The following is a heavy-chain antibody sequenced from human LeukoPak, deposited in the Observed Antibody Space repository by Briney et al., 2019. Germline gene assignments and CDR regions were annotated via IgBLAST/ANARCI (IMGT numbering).Heavy chain of an antibody. J-gene: IGHJ4*02. Sequence: GESLKISCKGSGYSFTSYWIGWVRQMPGKGLEWMGIIYPGDSDTRYSPSFQGQVTISADKSTSTAYLQWSSLKASDTAMYYCATHKRASSSWYALDYWGQGTLVTVSS. CDR3: ATHKRASSSWYALDY. D-gene: IGHD6-13*01. V-gene: IGHV5-51*01. CDR1: GYSFTSYW. CDR2: IYPGDSDT.